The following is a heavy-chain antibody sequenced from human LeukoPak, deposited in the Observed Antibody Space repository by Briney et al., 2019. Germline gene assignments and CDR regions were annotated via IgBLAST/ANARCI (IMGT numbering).Heavy chain of an antibody. J-gene: IGHJ4*02. Sequence: SETLSLTCTVSGASISTYYWSWIRQPAGKGLEWIWHIYTSESTNYNPSLKIRVTMSVDTSKSHISLKLTSVTAADTAVYSCARVYYDSTGYYYRTRYYFDFWGQGNLVTVSS. V-gene: IGHV4-4*07. CDR1: GASISTYY. D-gene: IGHD3-22*01. CDR3: ARVYYDSTGYYYRTRYYFDF. CDR2: IYTSEST.